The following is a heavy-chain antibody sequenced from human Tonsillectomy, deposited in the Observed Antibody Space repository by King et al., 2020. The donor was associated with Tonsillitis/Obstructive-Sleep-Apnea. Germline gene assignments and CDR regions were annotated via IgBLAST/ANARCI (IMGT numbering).Heavy chain of an antibody. D-gene: IGHD3-10*01. Sequence: VQLQESGPGLVKPSQTLSLTCTVSGGSISRGGYYWSWIRQHPGKGLEWIGYIYYSGSTYYNPSLKSRVTISVDTSKNQFSLKLSSVTAADTAVYYCARDQVVRGVIHGMDVWGQGTTVTVSS. J-gene: IGHJ6*02. V-gene: IGHV4-31*03. CDR3: ARDQVVRGVIHGMDV. CDR1: GGSISRGGYY. CDR2: IYYSGST.